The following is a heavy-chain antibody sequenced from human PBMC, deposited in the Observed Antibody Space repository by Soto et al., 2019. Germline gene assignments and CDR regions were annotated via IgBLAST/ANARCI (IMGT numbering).Heavy chain of an antibody. V-gene: IGHV4-34*01. CDR3: ARVGGGLVMTHFDY. D-gene: IGHD3-9*01. Sequence: QVQLQQWGAGLLKPSETLSLTCAVYGGSFSGYYWSWIRQPPGKVLEWIGEINHSGSTNYNPSLKSRVTISVDTSKNQFSLKLSSVTAADTAVYYCARVGGGLVMTHFDYWGQGTLVTVSS. J-gene: IGHJ4*02. CDR1: GGSFSGYY. CDR2: INHSGST.